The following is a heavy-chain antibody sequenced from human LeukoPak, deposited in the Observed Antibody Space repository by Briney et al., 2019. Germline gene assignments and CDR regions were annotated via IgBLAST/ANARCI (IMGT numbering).Heavy chain of an antibody. CDR2: INTDGSST. D-gene: IGHD3-3*01. CDR1: GFTSSNYW. Sequence: GGSLRLSCTASGFTSSNYWMHWVRQAPGKGLVWVSRINTDGSSTSYADSVKGRLTISRDNAKNTLFLQMNSLRAEDTAVYYCARALYDFWSGYYIANYMDVWGKGTPVTVSS. CDR3: ARALYDFWSGYYIANYMDV. J-gene: IGHJ6*03. V-gene: IGHV3-74*01.